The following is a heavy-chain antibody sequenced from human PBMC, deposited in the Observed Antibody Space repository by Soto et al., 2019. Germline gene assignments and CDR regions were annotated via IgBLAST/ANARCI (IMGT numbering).Heavy chain of an antibody. CDR3: ARVLIV. V-gene: IGHV4-30-2*01. CDR1: GGSISSGGYS. CDR2: ISHSWST. J-gene: IGHJ4*02. Sequence: QLQLQESGSGLVKPSQTLSLTCAVSGGSISSGGYSCSWIRQPPGKGLEWIGYISHSWSTYYSPSLMSRVTISVDRSKNQFSLKLSSVTAADTAVYYCARVLIVWGQGTLVTVSS. D-gene: IGHD3-16*02.